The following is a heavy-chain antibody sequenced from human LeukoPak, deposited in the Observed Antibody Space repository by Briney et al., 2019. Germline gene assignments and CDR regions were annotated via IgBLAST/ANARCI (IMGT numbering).Heavy chain of an antibody. Sequence: PGGSLRLSCAASGFTFSSYGMHWVRQAPGKGLEWVAVIWYDGSNKYYADSVKGRFTISRDNSKNTLYLQMNSLRAEDTAVYYCARGNPTVNFDCWGQGTLVTVST. CDR1: GFTFSSYG. CDR3: ARGNPTVNFDC. CDR2: IWYDGSNK. V-gene: IGHV3-33*01. D-gene: IGHD4-17*01. J-gene: IGHJ4*02.